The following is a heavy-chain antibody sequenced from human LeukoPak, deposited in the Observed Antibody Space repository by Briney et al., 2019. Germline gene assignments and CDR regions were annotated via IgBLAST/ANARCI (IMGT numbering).Heavy chain of an antibody. CDR3: AKGTDIVVVPAFYDY. D-gene: IGHD2-2*01. J-gene: IGHJ4*02. V-gene: IGHV3-23*01. Sequence: GGSLTLSCAASGFTFSSYAMSWVRQAPGKGLEWVSAISGSGGSTYYADSVKGRFTISRDNSKNTLYLQMNSLRAEDTAVYYCAKGTDIVVVPAFYDYWGQGTLVTVSS. CDR1: GFTFSSYA. CDR2: ISGSGGST.